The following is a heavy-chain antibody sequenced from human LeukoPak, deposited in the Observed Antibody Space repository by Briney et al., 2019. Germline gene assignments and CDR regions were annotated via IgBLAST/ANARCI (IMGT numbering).Heavy chain of an antibody. CDR2: ISNSGRTI. Sequence: PGGSLRLSCAASGFTFSEHYMSWIRQAPGKGLEWVXXISNSGRTIYYADSVKGRFTISRGNAENSLYLQTNSLRAEDTAVYYCARVIATRPHYHYYMDVWGKGTTVTVSS. CDR3: ARVIATRPHYHYYMDV. V-gene: IGHV3-11*04. D-gene: IGHD6-6*01. J-gene: IGHJ6*03. CDR1: GFTFSEHY.